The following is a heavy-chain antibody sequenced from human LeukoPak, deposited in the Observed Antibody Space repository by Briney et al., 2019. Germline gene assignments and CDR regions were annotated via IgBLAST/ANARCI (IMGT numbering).Heavy chain of an antibody. CDR2: LPPDGSYQ. Sequence: PGRSLRLSCAASGFTFSDYTMQWVRQAPGEGLEWVALLPPDGSYQYYADSLKGRFTISGDNFKNALYLQMNSLRLEDTAVYYCARGLHDRSWYGAHWGQGTLLSVSS. J-gene: IGHJ4*02. CDR3: ARGLHDRSWYGAH. V-gene: IGHV3-30*04. D-gene: IGHD6-13*01. CDR1: GFTFSDYT.